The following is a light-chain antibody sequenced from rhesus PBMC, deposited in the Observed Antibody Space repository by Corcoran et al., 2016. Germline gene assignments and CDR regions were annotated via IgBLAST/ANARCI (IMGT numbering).Light chain of an antibody. J-gene: IGKJ2*01. CDR2: WAS. Sequence: VMTQSPDSLAVSLGERVIINCKSSQSLLYTSNNKNYLAWYQQKPGQAPKLLIYWASTRESGVPNRFSGSGSGTDFTLTIIGLQAEDVAVYYCQQYYSPPFSFGPGAKVGI. CDR1: QSLLYTSNNKNY. V-gene: IGKV4-1*01. CDR3: QQYYSPPFS.